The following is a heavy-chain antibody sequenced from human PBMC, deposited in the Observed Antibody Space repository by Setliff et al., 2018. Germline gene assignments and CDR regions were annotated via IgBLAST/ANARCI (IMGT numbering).Heavy chain of an antibody. CDR2: FYHSESM. CDR3: ARAYYYASGNSHNYYMDV. Sequence: PSETLSLTCTVSGDSIYNHFWSWVRQSPGKGLEWIGYFYHSESMSYNPSLKGRVTMSADTSKNQVSLKLTSVSAADTAVYYCARAYYYASGNSHNYYMDVWGKGIAVTVS. V-gene: IGHV4-59*08. CDR1: GDSIYNHF. J-gene: IGHJ6*03. D-gene: IGHD3-10*01.